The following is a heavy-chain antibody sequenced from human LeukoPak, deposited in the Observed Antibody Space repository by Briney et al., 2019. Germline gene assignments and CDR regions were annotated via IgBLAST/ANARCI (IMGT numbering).Heavy chain of an antibody. CDR3: ARNARNDILTGAYYFDY. CDR2: VYASGST. V-gene: IGHV4-4*07. J-gene: IGHJ4*02. CDR1: GGSSSTYF. Sequence: SETLSLTCTVSGGSSSTYFWSWIQQPAGKGLEWIGRVYASGSTSYNPSLRSRVSVSVDRSKNQFSLSLYSVTAADTAVYYCARNARNDILTGAYYFDYWGQGTLVTVSS. D-gene: IGHD3-9*01.